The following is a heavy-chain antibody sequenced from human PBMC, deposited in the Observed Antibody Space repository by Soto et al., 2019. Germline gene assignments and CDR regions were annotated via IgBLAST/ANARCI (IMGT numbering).Heavy chain of an antibody. J-gene: IGHJ6*02. CDR1: GCTFRNYA. Sequence: QVQLVESGGGVVQPGRSLTLSCAASGCTFRNYAMHWVRQAPGKGLEWVATISYDGDNKYYTDSVKGPFTISRDNSKNTLYLQMNSLRPEDTAVYYCARPWGQLSTYYYGMDTWGQGTTVTVSS. D-gene: IGHD3-16*01. CDR2: ISYDGDNK. CDR3: ARPWGQLSTYYYGMDT. V-gene: IGHV3-30-3*01.